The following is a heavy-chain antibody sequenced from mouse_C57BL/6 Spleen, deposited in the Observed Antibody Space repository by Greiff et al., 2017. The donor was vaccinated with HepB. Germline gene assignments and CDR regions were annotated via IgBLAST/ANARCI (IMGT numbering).Heavy chain of an antibody. CDR2: ISGGGGNT. D-gene: IGHD1-1*01. CDR3: ARHEGYYGTFDY. J-gene: IGHJ2*01. Sequence: VQLKESGGGLVKPGGSLKLSCAASGFTFSSYTMSWVRQTPEKRLAWVATISGGGGNTYYPDSVKGRFTIARDNAKNTLYLQMSSLRSEDTALYYCARHEGYYGTFDYWGQGTTLTVSS. CDR1: GFTFSSYT. V-gene: IGHV5-9*01.